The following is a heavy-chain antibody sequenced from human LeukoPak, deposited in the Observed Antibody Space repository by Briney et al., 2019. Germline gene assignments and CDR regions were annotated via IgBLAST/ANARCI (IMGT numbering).Heavy chain of an antibody. Sequence: EGSLRLSCAASGFTFSSYSMNWVRQAPGKGLEWVSSISSSSSYIYYADSVKGRFTISRDNAKNSLYLQMNSLRAEDTAVYYCARDLGGYSGYDSYYYYYGMDVWGKGTTVTVSS. D-gene: IGHD5-12*01. CDR1: GFTFSSYS. V-gene: IGHV3-21*01. J-gene: IGHJ6*04. CDR3: ARDLGGYSGYDSYYYYYGMDV. CDR2: ISSSSSYI.